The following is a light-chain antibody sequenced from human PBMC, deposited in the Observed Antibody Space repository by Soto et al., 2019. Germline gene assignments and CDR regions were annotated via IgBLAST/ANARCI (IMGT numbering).Light chain of an antibody. CDR1: QSISSH. CDR2: AAS. Sequence: IQMTQSPSSLSASVGDRVTITCRASQSISSHLNWYQQKPGKAPKLLIYAASSLQSGVPSRFSGSGSGTDFTLTINNLQPEDFSTYYCQQSYSTPRTFGQGTTVEIK. CDR3: QQSYSTPRT. V-gene: IGKV1-39*01. J-gene: IGKJ1*01.